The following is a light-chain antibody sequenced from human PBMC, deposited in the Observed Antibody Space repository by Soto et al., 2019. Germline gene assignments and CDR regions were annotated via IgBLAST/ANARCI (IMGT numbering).Light chain of an antibody. Sequence: EIVLTQSPGTLSLSPGERVTLSCRASQSISNNHLAWYQQKPGQAPRLLIHGTSNRATGIPDRFSGSESGTDFTLTFSRLEPEDFAVYYCEYYGTSITFGGGTKVEIK. V-gene: IGKV3-20*01. CDR2: GTS. CDR1: QSISNNH. J-gene: IGKJ4*01. CDR3: EYYGTSIT.